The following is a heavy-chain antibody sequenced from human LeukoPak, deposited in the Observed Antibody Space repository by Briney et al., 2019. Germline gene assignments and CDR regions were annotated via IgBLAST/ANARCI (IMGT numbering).Heavy chain of an antibody. D-gene: IGHD4/OR15-4a*01. CDR3: ARRAGAYSHPYDY. Sequence: GGSLRLSCAASGFTFCSYEMNWVRPAPGKGLEWVSYISSSGSTIYYADSVKGRFTISRDNSKNTLFLQMNSLRAEDTAVYYCARRAGAYSHPYDYWGQGTLVTVSS. CDR2: ISSSGSTI. J-gene: IGHJ4*02. V-gene: IGHV3-48*03. CDR1: GFTFCSYE.